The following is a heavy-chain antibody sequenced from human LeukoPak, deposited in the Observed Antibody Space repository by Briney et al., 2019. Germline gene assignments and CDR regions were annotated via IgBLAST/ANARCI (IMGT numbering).Heavy chain of an antibody. CDR3: AKGARVGAGRYYFDY. V-gene: IGHV3-23*01. CDR1: GFXFSSFA. D-gene: IGHD3-10*01. Sequence: PGGSLRLSCAASGFXFSSFAFSWVRQAPGKGQEWVSSISGSGGSTYSADSVKGRFTISRDSSKNTLYLQMNSLRAEDTAVYYCAKGARVGAGRYYFDYWGQGALVTVSS. J-gene: IGHJ4*02. CDR2: ISGSGGST.